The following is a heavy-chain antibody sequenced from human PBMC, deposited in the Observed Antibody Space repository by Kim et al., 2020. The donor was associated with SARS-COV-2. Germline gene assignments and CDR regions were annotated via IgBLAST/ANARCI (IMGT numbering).Heavy chain of an antibody. CDR1: GFTVSSNY. CDR2: VYRDGST. V-gene: IGHV3-53*01. Sequence: GGSLRLSCAVSGFTVSSNYMSWVRQAPGKGLEWVSVVYRDGSTSYADSVKGRFTISRDNSKNTVYPQMNSLRAEDTAVYYCARDARGLSGVDSVRDAFDIWGQGTMVTVSS. J-gene: IGHJ3*02. D-gene: IGHD2-2*03. CDR3: ARDARGLSGVDSVRDAFDI.